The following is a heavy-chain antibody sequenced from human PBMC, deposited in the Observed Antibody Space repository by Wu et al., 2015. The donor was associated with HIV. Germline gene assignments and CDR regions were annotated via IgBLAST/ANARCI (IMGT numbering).Heavy chain of an antibody. CDR1: GYTFTDHY. J-gene: IGHJ4*02. CDR2: INPNSGGT. Sequence: QVQLVQSGAEVKKPGASVKVSCKASGYTFTDHYMHWVRQAPGQGLEWMGWINPNSGGTKYTQKFQGRVTMTRDTSISTAYMELSRLRSDDTAVYFCTSEHGYWGQGTLAPSPQ. V-gene: IGHV1-2*02. CDR3: TSEHGY.